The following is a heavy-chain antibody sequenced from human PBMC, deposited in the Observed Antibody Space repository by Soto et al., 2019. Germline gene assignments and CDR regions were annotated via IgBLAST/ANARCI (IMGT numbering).Heavy chain of an antibody. Sequence: ESLMISCQGSGYSFPYNWITLVRPMPGKGLEWRGRIELTGSYTSYRPSFQGPIPFSADRSINTTYLHWSSLRASDTAMYYCARHGGAHYLSSGYHYALDYWGQGTPVTVSS. CDR1: GYSFPYNW. CDR3: ARHGGAHYLSSGYHYALDY. D-gene: IGHD3-22*01. CDR2: IELTGSYT. J-gene: IGHJ4*02. V-gene: IGHV5-10-1*01.